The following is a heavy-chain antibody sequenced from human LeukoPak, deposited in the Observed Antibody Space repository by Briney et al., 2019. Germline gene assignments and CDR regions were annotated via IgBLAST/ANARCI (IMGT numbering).Heavy chain of an antibody. D-gene: IGHD6-13*01. CDR3: ARDLNGPVGSSSVYYYYYYMDV. CDR2: IYSGGST. V-gene: IGHV3-66*02. J-gene: IGHJ6*03. CDR1: GFTVSSNY. Sequence: GGSLRLSCAASGFTVSSNYMSWVRQAPGKGLEWVSVIYSGGSTYYADSVKGRFTISRDNSKNTLYLQMNSLRAEDTAVYYCARDLNGPVGSSSVYYYYYYMDVWGKGTTVTVSS.